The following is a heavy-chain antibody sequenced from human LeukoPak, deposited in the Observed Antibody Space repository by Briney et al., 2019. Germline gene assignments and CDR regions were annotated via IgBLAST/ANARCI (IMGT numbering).Heavy chain of an antibody. Sequence: ASVKVSCKASGYPFTAYFIHWVRQAPGQGLEWMGIINPIDRSTSYAQRFQGRVTMTRDTSTTTVYMELSSLRSEDTAVYYCTRAVFCSGGSCHWEFDYWGQGTLVTVSS. D-gene: IGHD2-15*01. CDR2: INPIDRST. CDR3: TRAVFCSGGSCHWEFDY. V-gene: IGHV1-46*01. CDR1: GYPFTAYF. J-gene: IGHJ4*02.